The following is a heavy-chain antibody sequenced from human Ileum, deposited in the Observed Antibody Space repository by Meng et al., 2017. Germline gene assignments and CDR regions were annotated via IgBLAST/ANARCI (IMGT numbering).Heavy chain of an antibody. V-gene: IGHV4-61*08. Sequence: GSLRLSCTVSGGSVSSAAYYWNWIRQPPGQGLDWIGYIYYSESTTPSPSLNSRVTISIDTAKNQVSLKVISVTAADTAVYYCAHSSSSSSFGFDYWGQGTLVTVSS. J-gene: IGHJ4*02. CDR1: GGSVSSAAYY. CDR3: AHSSSSSSFGFDY. D-gene: IGHD6-6*01. CDR2: IYYSEST.